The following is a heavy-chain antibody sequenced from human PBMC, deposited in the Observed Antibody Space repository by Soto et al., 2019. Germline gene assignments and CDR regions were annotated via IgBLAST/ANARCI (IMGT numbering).Heavy chain of an antibody. Sequence: GESLKISCEGSGYSFTSYWISGVRQMPGKGMEWMGRIDPSDSYTNYSPSFQGHVTISADKSISTAYLQWSSLKASDTAMYYCATIVVVPAARKHYYYYYGMDVWGQGTTATVP. V-gene: IGHV5-10-1*01. CDR1: GYSFTSYW. J-gene: IGHJ6*02. CDR2: IDPSDSYT. D-gene: IGHD2-2*01. CDR3: ATIVVVPAARKHYYYYYGMDV.